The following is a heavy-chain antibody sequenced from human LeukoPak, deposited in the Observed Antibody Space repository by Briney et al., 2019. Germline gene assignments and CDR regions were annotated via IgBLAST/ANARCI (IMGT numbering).Heavy chain of an antibody. V-gene: IGHV1-69-2*01. J-gene: IGHJ4*02. CDR2: IDPVDGET. Sequence: ASVKVSSKSSGYPFSDYYIHWVQEAPGKGLEWMGRIDPVDGETTYAESFQGRVTFTADRSTYTIYMELNSLTFADRAVYYCARDHEERGPYLDLWGQGTQVSVSS. CDR1: GYPFSDYY. D-gene: IGHD3-10*01. CDR3: ARDHEERGPYLDL.